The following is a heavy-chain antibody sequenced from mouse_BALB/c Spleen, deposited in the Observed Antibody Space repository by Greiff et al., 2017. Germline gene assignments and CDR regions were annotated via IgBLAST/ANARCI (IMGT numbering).Heavy chain of an antibody. CDR2: INSNGGST. V-gene: IGHV5-6-3*01. CDR3: ARAEVPYYFDY. Sequence: EVKVVESGGGLVQPGGSLKLSCAASGFTFSSYGMSWVRQTPDKRLELVATINSNGGSTYYPDSVKGRFTISRDNAKNTLYLQMSSLKSEDTAMYYCARAEVPYYFDYWGQGTTLTVSS. CDR1: GFTFSSYG. J-gene: IGHJ2*01.